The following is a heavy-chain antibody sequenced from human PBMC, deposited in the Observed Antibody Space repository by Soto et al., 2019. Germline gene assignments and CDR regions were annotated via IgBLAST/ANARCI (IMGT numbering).Heavy chain of an antibody. Sequence: EVQLVESGGGLVQPGGSLRLSCAASGFTFSSFAMSWVRQAPGKGLEWVSTISGSDGSTYYADSVQGRFIISRDNSKNTLSLQMKSLRAEDTAVYYCAKDRFCSGGSCYTDYWGQGTLVTVSS. J-gene: IGHJ4*02. D-gene: IGHD2-15*01. CDR3: AKDRFCSGGSCYTDY. V-gene: IGHV3-23*04. CDR1: GFTFSSFA. CDR2: ISGSDGST.